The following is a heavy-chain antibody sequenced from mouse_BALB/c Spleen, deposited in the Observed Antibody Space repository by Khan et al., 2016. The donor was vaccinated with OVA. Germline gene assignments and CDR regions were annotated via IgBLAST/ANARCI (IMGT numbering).Heavy chain of an antibody. Sequence: VPLQQSGAELMKPGASVKITCKAAGYTIRSYWVGWVKQRPGHGLEGEGEILPGSVSNYYNEKFKGMATFTAETSSNTAYMQLSSLTSEDSAVYYCARVNNGSRDYFDYWGQGTTLTVSS. CDR3: ARVNNGSRDYFDY. J-gene: IGHJ2*01. CDR2: ILPGSVSN. D-gene: IGHD1-1*01. V-gene: IGHV1-9*01. CDR1: GYTIRSYW.